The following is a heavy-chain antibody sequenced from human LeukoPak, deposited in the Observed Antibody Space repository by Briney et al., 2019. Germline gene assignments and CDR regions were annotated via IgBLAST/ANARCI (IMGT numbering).Heavy chain of an antibody. J-gene: IGHJ4*02. Sequence: GGSLILSCAASGFTFSSYAMHWVRQAPGKGLEYVSAISSNGGSTSYANSVKGRFTISRDNSKNTLYLQMGSLRAEDMAVYYCAREAGIVVRCSDYWGQGTLVTVSS. CDR2: ISSNGGST. D-gene: IGHD6-19*01. V-gene: IGHV3-64*01. CDR1: GFTFSSYA. CDR3: AREAGIVVRCSDY.